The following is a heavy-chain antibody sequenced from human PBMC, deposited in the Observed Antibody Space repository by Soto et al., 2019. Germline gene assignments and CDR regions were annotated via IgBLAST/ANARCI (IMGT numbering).Heavy chain of an antibody. CDR1: GGTFSSYA. J-gene: IGHJ6*02. Sequence: QVQLVQSGAEVKKPGSSVKVSCKASGGTFSSYAISWVRQAPVQGLEWMGGIIPISGTANYAQKFQGRVTITEDESTSKAYMELSSLRSEDTAVYYCARSQGSSTSLEIYYYYYYGMDVWGQGTTVTVSS. V-gene: IGHV1-69*01. D-gene: IGHD2-2*01. CDR2: IIPISGTA. CDR3: ARSQGSSTSLEIYYYYYYGMDV.